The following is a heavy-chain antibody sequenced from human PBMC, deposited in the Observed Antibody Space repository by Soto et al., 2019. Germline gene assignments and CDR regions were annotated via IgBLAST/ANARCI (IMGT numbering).Heavy chain of an antibody. CDR2: INYNSGSV. D-gene: IGHD6-13*01. CDR3: AKDRASSWEGPS. Sequence: EVQLVESGGGWVQPGRSLRLSCAASGFTFDVYAMHWVRQAPGKGLEWVSGINYNSGSVGYADSVKGRFTISRDNAKNSLHLQMNSLRAEDTAVYYCAKDRASSWEGPSWGQGTLVTVSS. V-gene: IGHV3-9*01. CDR1: GFTFDVYA. J-gene: IGHJ4*02.